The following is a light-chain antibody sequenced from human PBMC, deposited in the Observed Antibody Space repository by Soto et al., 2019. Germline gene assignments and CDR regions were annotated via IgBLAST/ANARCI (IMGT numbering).Light chain of an antibody. J-gene: IGKJ1*01. CDR1: QSVSSSY. Sequence: EIVLTQSPGTLSLSPGERATLSCRASQSVSSSYLAWYQQKPGQAPRLLIYGASSRATGIPDRFSGSGSGTDFTLTISRLEPEDFAVYYCQQYSSSPWTCGQGTKVEIK. CDR2: GAS. V-gene: IGKV3-20*01. CDR3: QQYSSSPWT.